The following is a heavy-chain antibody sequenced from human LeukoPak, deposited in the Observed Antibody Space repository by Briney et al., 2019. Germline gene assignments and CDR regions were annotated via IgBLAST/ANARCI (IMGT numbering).Heavy chain of an antibody. CDR3: ARGPYGYASSATLGSYNWFGP. Sequence: GESLKISCKGSGYSFTNYWIGWVRQMPGKGLEWMGTIYPRDSHTRYSPSFQDQVTISADKSINTAYLQWSSLKASDTAMYYCARGPYGYASSATLGSYNWFGPWGQGTLVTVSS. J-gene: IGHJ5*02. CDR1: GYSFTNYW. V-gene: IGHV5-51*01. D-gene: IGHD3-10*01. CDR2: IYPRDSHT.